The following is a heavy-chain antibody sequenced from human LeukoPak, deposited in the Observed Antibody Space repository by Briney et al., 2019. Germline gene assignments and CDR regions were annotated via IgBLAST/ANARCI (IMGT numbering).Heavy chain of an antibody. V-gene: IGHV1-2*02. CDR2: INPNSGGT. CDR3: ARDPGGVDTAMVT. Sequence: WGSLRLSCAASGFTFSSYGMHWVRQAPGKGLECVGWINPNSGGTNYAQKFQGRVTMTRDTSISTAYMELSRLRSDDTAVYYRARDPGGVDTAMVTWGQGTLVTVSS. D-gene: IGHD5-18*01. J-gene: IGHJ5*02. CDR1: GFTFSSYG.